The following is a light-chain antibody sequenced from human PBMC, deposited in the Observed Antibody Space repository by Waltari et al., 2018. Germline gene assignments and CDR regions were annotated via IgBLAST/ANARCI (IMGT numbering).Light chain of an antibody. CDR2: DAS. CDR1: QNINTY. J-gene: IGKJ4*01. Sequence: EIVLTQSPATLSLSPGERATLSCRASQNINTYLAWYQQKPGQAPRLLIYDASSRATGIPARFSGSGSGTDFTLTISSLEPEDFAVHYCQQRSNWPPPTFGGGTKVDI. CDR3: QQRSNWPPPT. V-gene: IGKV3-11*01.